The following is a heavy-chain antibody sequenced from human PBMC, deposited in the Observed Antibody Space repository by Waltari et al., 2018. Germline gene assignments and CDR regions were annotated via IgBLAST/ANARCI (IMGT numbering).Heavy chain of an antibody. Sequence: VQLLESGGGLVQPGGYLRLSCAASGVTFRSYGMSWGGQAPGMGLEWVSEISGRGGSIDHEDAMKRRFNNSRDKAKNTQDLQTNSPRTEDTAVYYGEKIQRSYDYGSGKVDPWGEGTLVTVSS. V-gene: IGHV3-23*01. D-gene: IGHD3-10*01. J-gene: IGHJ5*02. CDR1: GVTFRSYG. CDR3: EKIQRSYDYGSGKVDP. CDR2: ISGRGGSI.